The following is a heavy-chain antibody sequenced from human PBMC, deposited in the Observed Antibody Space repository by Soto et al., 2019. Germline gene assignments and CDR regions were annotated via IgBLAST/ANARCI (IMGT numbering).Heavy chain of an antibody. D-gene: IGHD2-8*01. Sequence: EVQLVKSGGDLVQPGGSLRLSCVASGFTFSAYWMSWVRQAPGKGLEWVATIKNDGSEKYYADAVRGRFTLSRDNTKSSFYLELGGLRAEDTAIYYCARGSNQDYWGQGTLVAVSS. CDR3: ARGSNQDY. V-gene: IGHV3-7*03. CDR1: GFTFSAYW. CDR2: IKNDGSEK. J-gene: IGHJ4*02.